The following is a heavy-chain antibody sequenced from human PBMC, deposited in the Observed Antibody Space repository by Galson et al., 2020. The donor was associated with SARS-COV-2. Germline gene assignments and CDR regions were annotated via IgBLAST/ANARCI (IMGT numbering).Heavy chain of an antibody. D-gene: IGHD3-3*01. V-gene: IGHV3-23*01. Sequence: GGSLRLSCAASGFTFSSYAMSWVRQAPGKGLDWVAAISGSGGDTYYADSVKGRFTISRDNSKNTLYLQMNSLKTEDTAVYYCTTLSGYSLGYWGQGTLVTVSS. CDR3: TTLSGYSLGY. CDR1: GFTFSSYA. J-gene: IGHJ4*02. CDR2: ISGSGGDT.